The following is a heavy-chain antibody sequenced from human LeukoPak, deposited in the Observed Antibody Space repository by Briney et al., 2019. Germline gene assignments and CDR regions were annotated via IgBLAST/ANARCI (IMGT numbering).Heavy chain of an antibody. J-gene: IGHJ4*02. Sequence: ASVKVSCKASVYTFTGYHIHWVRQAPGQGLEWMGRINPYSGDTNFAQKFQGRVTMTRETSMTTAYMDLSSLTPDDTAVYFCARDQGSLTRSWYTGYWGQGTQVTVSS. D-gene: IGHD6-13*01. CDR2: INPYSGDT. CDR3: ARDQGSLTRSWYTGY. V-gene: IGHV1-2*06. CDR1: VYTFTGYH.